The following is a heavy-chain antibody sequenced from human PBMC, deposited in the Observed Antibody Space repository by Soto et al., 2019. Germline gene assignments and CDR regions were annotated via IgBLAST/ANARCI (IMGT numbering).Heavy chain of an antibody. CDR2: TYYRSKWYN. J-gene: IGHJ4*02. V-gene: IGHV6-1*01. Sequence: PSQTLSLTCAISGDSVSSNSAAWNWIRQSPSRGLEWLGRTYYRSKWYNDYAVSVKSRIAINPDTSKNQFSLQLNSVTPEDTAVYYCARDLMAGYSYGSSFDYWGQGTLVTVSS. CDR3: ARDLMAGYSYGSSFDY. D-gene: IGHD5-18*01. CDR1: GDSVSSNSAA.